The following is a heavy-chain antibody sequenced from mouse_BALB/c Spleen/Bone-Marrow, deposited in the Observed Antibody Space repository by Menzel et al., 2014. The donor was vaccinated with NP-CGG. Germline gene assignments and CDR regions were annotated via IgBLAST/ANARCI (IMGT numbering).Heavy chain of an antibody. J-gene: IGHJ4*01. V-gene: IGHV2-9*02. CDR2: IWAGGST. CDR1: GFSLTSYG. Sequence: VQGVESGPGLVAPSQSLSITCTVSGFSLTSYGVHWVCQPPGKGLEWLGVIWAGGSTNYNSALMSRLSISKDNSKSQVFLKMNSLQTDDTAMYYCARDGVYGSHYYAMDYWGQGTSVTVSS. D-gene: IGHD1-1*02. CDR3: ARDGVYGSHYYAMDY.